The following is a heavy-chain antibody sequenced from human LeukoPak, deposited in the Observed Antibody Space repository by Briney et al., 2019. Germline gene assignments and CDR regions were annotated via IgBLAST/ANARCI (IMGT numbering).Heavy chain of an antibody. CDR2: IRSKANSYAT. V-gene: IGHV3-73*01. CDR1: GFTFSGSA. Sequence: GGSLRLSCAASGFTFSGSAMHWVRQASGKGLEWVGRIRSKANSYATAYAASVKGRVTISRDDSKNTAYLQMNSLKTEDTAVYYCTRTIMRSLNWFDPWGQGTLVTVSS. D-gene: IGHD1-26*01. J-gene: IGHJ5*02. CDR3: TRTIMRSLNWFDP.